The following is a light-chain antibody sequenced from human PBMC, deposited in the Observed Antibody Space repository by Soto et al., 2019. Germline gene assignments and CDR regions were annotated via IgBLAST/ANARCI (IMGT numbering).Light chain of an antibody. Sequence: EIVLTQAPATLSLSPGERATLSCRASQSVSSYLAWYQQKPGQAPRLLIHDASNRATGNPARVSGSGSGTDFLSPIPHLSLKVFEFYSENERRTWPPIPSAQGKGLENK. CDR2: DAS. CDR1: QSVSSY. CDR3: NERRTWPPIP. V-gene: IGKV3-11*01. J-gene: IGKJ5*01.